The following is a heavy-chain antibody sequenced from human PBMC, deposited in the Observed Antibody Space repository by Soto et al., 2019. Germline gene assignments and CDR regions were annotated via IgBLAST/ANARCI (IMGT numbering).Heavy chain of an antibody. CDR3: ARLYRECTNGVCYLCCMDV. V-gene: IGHV3-7*05. D-gene: IGHD2-8*01. CDR1: GFTFSSYW. J-gene: IGHJ6*02. CDR2: IKQDGSEK. Sequence: EVQLVESGGGLVQPGGSLRLSCAASGFTFSSYWMSWVRQAPGKGLEWVANIKQDGSEKYYVDSVKGRFTISRDNAKNSLYLEMNSLRAEDTAVYYCARLYRECTNGVCYLCCMDVWGQGTTVTVSS.